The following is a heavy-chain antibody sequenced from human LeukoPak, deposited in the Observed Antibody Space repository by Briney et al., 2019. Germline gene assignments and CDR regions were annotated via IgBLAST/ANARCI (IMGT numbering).Heavy chain of an antibody. CDR2: IYYSGST. Sequence: SETLSLTCTVSGGSISSGGYYWSRIRQHPGKGLEWIGYIYYSGSTYYNPSLKSRVTISVDTSKNQFSLKLSSVTAADTAVYYCARRYADSSGYYYFDYWGQGTLVTVSS. J-gene: IGHJ4*02. D-gene: IGHD3-22*01. CDR3: ARRYADSSGYYYFDY. CDR1: GGSISSGGYY. V-gene: IGHV4-31*03.